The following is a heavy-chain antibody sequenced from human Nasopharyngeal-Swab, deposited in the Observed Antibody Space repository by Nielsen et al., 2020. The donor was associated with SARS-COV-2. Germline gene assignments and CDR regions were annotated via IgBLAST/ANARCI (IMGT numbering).Heavy chain of an antibody. V-gene: IGHV3-7*01. D-gene: IGHD3-3*01. CDR3: AREGYDFWSGYPARSYYYYGMDV. J-gene: IGHJ6*02. CDR2: IKQDGSEI. CDR1: GFTFSSYW. Sequence: GGSLRLSCAASGFTFSSYWMSWVRQAPGKGLEWVANIKQDGSEIYYVDSVKGRFTISRDNAKNSLYLQMNSLRAEDTAVYYCAREGYDFWSGYPARSYYYYGMDVWGQGTTVTVSS.